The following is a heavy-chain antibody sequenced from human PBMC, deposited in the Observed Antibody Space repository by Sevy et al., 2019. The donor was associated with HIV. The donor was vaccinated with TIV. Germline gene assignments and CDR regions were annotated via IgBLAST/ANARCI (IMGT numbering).Heavy chain of an antibody. J-gene: IGHJ4*02. CDR1: GFTFSSYG. CDR3: ARDGITNGWYRRYYFDY. D-gene: IGHD6-19*01. Sequence: GGSLRLSCEASGFTFSSYGMHWVRQAPGKGLEWVAVISFDGSDKYYADAVKGRSTISRDNSKNTLYLQMNSLRAEDTSMYYCARDGITNGWYRRYYFDYWGQGALVTVSS. V-gene: IGHV3-30*19. CDR2: ISFDGSDK.